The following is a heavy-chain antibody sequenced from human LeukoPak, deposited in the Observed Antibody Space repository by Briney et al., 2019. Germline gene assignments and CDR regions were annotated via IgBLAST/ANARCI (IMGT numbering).Heavy chain of an antibody. V-gene: IGHV3-23*01. CDR2: ISGTGGST. J-gene: IGHJ4*02. D-gene: IGHD3-10*01. CDR3: AKARMLLWFGELLFDY. CDR1: GSRFSSYA. Sequence: GGSLRLSCVVSGSRFSSYAMNWVRQSPERGLEWVSAISGTGGSTSYADSLKGRFTISRDNSKNTLYLQMNSLRAEDTAVYYCAKARMLLWFGELLFDYWGQGTLVTVSS.